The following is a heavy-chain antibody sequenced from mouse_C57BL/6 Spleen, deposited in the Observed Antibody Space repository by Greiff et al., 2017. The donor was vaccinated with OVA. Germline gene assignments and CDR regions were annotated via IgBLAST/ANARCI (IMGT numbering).Heavy chain of an antibody. D-gene: IGHD1-1*01. Sequence: VQLQQSGPGLVKPSQSLSLTCSVTGYSITSGYYWNWIRQFPGNKLEWMGYISYDGSNNYNPSLKNRISITRDTSKNQFFLKLNSVTTEDTATYYCARGGSSYVNDYWGQGTTLTVSS. J-gene: IGHJ2*01. V-gene: IGHV3-6*01. CDR1: GYSITSGYY. CDR3: ARGGSSYVNDY. CDR2: ISYDGSN.